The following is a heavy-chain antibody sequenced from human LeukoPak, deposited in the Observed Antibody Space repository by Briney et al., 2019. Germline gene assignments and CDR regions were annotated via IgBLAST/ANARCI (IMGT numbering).Heavy chain of an antibody. J-gene: IGHJ4*02. Sequence: SETLSLTCTVSGGSISSSSYYWGWIRQPPGKGLEWIGSIYYSGSTYYNPSLKSRVTISVDTSKDQFSLKLSSVTAADTAVYYCASGYCSSTSCYPYWGQGTLVTVSS. D-gene: IGHD2-2*03. CDR3: ASGYCSSTSCYPY. V-gene: IGHV4-39*07. CDR1: GGSISSSSYY. CDR2: IYYSGST.